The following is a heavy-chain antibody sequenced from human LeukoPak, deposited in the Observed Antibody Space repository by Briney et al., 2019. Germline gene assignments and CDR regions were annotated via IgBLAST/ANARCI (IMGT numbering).Heavy chain of an antibody. D-gene: IGHD4-17*01. J-gene: IGHJ4*02. CDR2: INHSGST. V-gene: IGHV4-34*01. CDR1: GGSFSGYY. CDR3: ARRYGDLDY. Sequence: PSETLSLTCAVYGGSFSGYYWSWIRQPPGKGLEWIGEINHSGSTNYNPSLKSRVTISVGTSKNQFSLKLSSVTAADTAVYYCARRYGDLDYWGQGTLVTVSS.